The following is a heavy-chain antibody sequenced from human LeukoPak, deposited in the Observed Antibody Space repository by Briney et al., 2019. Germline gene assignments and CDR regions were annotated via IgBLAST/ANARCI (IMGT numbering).Heavy chain of an antibody. J-gene: IGHJ4*02. CDR2: IWYDGSKT. CDR1: GFTFSSNG. D-gene: IGHD3-22*01. CDR3: AKYNSGSGYNHPVDY. Sequence: GGSLRLSCAASGFTFSSNGMHWVRQAPGKGLEWVALIWYDGSKTYYADSVKGRFTISRDNSKNTLSLQMNSLRDEDTAVYYCAKYNSGSGYNHPVDYWGQGTLVTVSS. V-gene: IGHV3-33*06.